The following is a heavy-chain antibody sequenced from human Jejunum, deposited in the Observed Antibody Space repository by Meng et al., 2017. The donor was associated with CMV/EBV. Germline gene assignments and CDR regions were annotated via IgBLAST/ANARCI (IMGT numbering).Heavy chain of an antibody. Sequence: VQLHEPGQGLVRPSCTGALACDVFGVSMRNDQWWSWVRQAPGKGLGWIGEIYHSGRTNYNPSVKSRVSMSVDKSQNHFSLRLSSVTAADTAVYYCTTLYGDSISWGQGTLVTVSS. J-gene: IGHJ4*02. D-gene: IGHD4-17*01. CDR1: GVSMRNDQW. CDR2: IYHSGRT. V-gene: IGHV4-4*02. CDR3: TTLYGDSIS.